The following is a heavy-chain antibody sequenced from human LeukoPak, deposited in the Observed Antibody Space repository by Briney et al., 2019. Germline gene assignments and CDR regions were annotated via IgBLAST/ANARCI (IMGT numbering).Heavy chain of an antibody. D-gene: IGHD2-2*01. CDR1: GYTLTGYY. CDR2: INPNSGGT. J-gene: IGHJ5*02. V-gene: IGHV1-2*02. Sequence: ASVTVSCKASGYTLTGYYMHWVRQAPGQGLEWMGWINPNSGGTNYAQKFQGRVTMTRDTSISTAYMELSRLRSDDTAVYYCARAARVVVPAAITWFDPWGQGTLVTVSS. CDR3: ARAARVVVPAAITWFDP.